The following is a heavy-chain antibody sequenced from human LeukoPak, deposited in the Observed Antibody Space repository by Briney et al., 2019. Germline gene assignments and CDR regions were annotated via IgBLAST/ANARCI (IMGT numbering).Heavy chain of an antibody. V-gene: IGHV3-74*01. Sequence: GGSLRLSCAASGFTFSSYWMHWVRQAPGKGLVWVSRINSDGSSTSYADSVKGRFTISRDNAKNTLYLQMNSLRAEDTAVYYCARSPENYDFWSGYPHFDYWGQGTLVTVSS. CDR2: INSDGSST. CDR1: GFTFSSYW. D-gene: IGHD3-3*01. CDR3: ARSPENYDFWSGYPHFDY. J-gene: IGHJ4*02.